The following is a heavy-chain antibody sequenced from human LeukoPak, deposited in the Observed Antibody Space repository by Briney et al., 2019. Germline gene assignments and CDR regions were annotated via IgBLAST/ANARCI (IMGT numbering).Heavy chain of an antibody. CDR3: ARERSLEIAVAGTIFDY. CDR2: IYSGGST. D-gene: IGHD6-19*01. CDR1: GFTFSQNG. V-gene: IGHV3-66*01. Sequence: GGSLRLSCAASGFTFSQNGMHWVRQAPGKGLEWVSVIYSGGSTYYADSVKGRFTISRDNSKNTLYLQMKSLRAEDTAVYYCARERSLEIAVAGTIFDYWGQGTLVTVSS. J-gene: IGHJ4*02.